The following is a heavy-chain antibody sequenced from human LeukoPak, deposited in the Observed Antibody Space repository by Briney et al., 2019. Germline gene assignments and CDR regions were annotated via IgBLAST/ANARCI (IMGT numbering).Heavy chain of an antibody. V-gene: IGHV1-18*01. CDR3: ARVPALAAAVQYYFDY. Sequence: ASVKVSCKASGYTFTSYGISWVRQAPGQGLEWIGWISAYNGNTNYAQKLQGRVTMTTDTSTTTAYMELRSLRSDDTAVYYCARVPALAAAVQYYFDYWGQGTLVTVSS. CDR2: ISAYNGNT. J-gene: IGHJ4*02. CDR1: GYTFTSYG. D-gene: IGHD6-13*01.